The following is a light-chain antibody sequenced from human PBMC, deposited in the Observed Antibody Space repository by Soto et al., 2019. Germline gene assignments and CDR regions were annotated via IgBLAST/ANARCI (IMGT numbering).Light chain of an antibody. CDR3: QQGSNSPPPWT. J-gene: IGKJ1*01. CDR1: QSVSSY. CDR2: DAS. Sequence: TRSRPRRFSSARKSAMQGRRAIQSVSSYLAWYQQKPGQAPRLLIYDASNRATGIPARFSGSESGTHFSLTICRLDPQDFAGYLWQQGSNSPPPWTSAQGTKVDIK. V-gene: IGKV3-11*01.